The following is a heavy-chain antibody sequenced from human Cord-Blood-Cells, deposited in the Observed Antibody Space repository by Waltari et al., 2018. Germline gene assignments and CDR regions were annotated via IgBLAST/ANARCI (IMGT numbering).Heavy chain of an antibody. CDR2: IYSGGST. Sequence: EVQLVESGGGLIQPGGSLRLSCAASGFTVSSNYMSWVRQAPGKGLEWVSVIYSGGSTYYADSVKGRFTISRDNSKNTLYLQMNSLRAEDTAVYYCARVAATLSYYYYYMDVWGKGTTVTVSS. CDR1: GFTVSSNY. CDR3: ARVAATLSYYYYYMDV. V-gene: IGHV3-53*01. D-gene: IGHD2-15*01. J-gene: IGHJ6*03.